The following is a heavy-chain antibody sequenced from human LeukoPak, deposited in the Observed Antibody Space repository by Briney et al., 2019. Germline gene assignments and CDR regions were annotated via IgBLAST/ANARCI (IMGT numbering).Heavy chain of an antibody. Sequence: GRSLRLSCAPSGFTFSRHGMHWVRQAPGKGLEWVAIISNDGSRKYYAHSVEGRFTISRDNSKNTLYLQMDSLRAEDTAVYYCARDRAWNYFDYWGQGTLVTVSS. CDR2: ISNDGSRK. V-gene: IGHV3-30*03. J-gene: IGHJ4*02. D-gene: IGHD3-3*01. CDR3: ARDRAWNYFDY. CDR1: GFTFSRHG.